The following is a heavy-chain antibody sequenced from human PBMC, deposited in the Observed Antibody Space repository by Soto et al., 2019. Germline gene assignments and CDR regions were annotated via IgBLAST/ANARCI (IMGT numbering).Heavy chain of an antibody. Sequence: SETLSLTCTVSGGSISSYYWSWIRQPPGKGLEWIGYIYYSGSTNYNPSLKSRVTISVDTSKNQFSLKLSSVTAADTAVYYCARDYGGNFDYWGQGTLVTVSS. V-gene: IGHV4-59*01. CDR2: IYYSGST. CDR3: ARDYGGNFDY. D-gene: IGHD4-17*01. CDR1: GGSISSYY. J-gene: IGHJ4*02.